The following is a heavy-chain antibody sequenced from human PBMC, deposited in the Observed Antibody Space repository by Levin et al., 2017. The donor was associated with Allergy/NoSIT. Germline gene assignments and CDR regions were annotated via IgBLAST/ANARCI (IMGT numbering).Heavy chain of an antibody. CDR2: ITSDGSHK. Sequence: AGGSLRLSCRASGFAFSNYGVHWVRQAPDKGLEWVAIITSDGSHKYYGDSVKGRFTISRDNSRNTLYLKMNNLRVDDTAVYFCAALGSFDFWGLGTLVTVST. J-gene: IGHJ4*02. CDR3: AALGSFDF. CDR1: GFAFSNYG. D-gene: IGHD1-26*01. V-gene: IGHV3-30*03.